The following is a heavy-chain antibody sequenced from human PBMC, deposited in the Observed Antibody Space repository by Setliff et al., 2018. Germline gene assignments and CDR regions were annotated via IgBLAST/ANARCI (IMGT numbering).Heavy chain of an antibody. CDR2: VFWTGTT. J-gene: IGHJ4*02. D-gene: IGHD6-13*01. CDR3: VRQVWYVRSISSSHFDS. CDR1: GASISSGFYY. Sequence: SETLSLTCTVSGASISSGFYYWSWVRQPPGKGLEWIGRVFWTGTTQYNPSLRSRVTVSVDTSKNQFSVRLTAVTAADTAVYYCVRQVWYVRSISSSHFDSWSRGALVTVSS. V-gene: IGHV4-39*01.